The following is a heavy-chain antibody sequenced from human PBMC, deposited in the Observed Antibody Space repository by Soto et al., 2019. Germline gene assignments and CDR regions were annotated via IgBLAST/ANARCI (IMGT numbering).Heavy chain of an antibody. CDR1: GGSISSYY. CDR3: VRGEYYSSGSYSNLDY. CDR2: IYYSGST. Sequence: SETLSLTCTVSGGSISSYYWSWIRQPPGKGLEWIGYIYYSGSTNYNPSLKSRVTISVDTSKNTAYMELSSLRSDDTAVYYCVRGEYYSSGSYSNLDYWGQGTPVTVSS. D-gene: IGHD3-10*01. J-gene: IGHJ4*02. V-gene: IGHV4-59*01.